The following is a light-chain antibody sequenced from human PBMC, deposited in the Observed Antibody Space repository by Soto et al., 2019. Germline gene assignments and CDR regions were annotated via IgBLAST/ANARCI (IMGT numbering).Light chain of an antibody. J-gene: IGKJ1*01. Sequence: EIVLTQSPGTLSLSPGERATLYCRASQSVSSSYLAWYQQKPGQAPRLLIYGASSRATGIPDRFSGSGSGTDFTLTISRLEPEAFAVYYCQQYGSSPVRTFGQGTKVDIK. V-gene: IGKV3-20*01. CDR2: GAS. CDR1: QSVSSSY. CDR3: QQYGSSPVRT.